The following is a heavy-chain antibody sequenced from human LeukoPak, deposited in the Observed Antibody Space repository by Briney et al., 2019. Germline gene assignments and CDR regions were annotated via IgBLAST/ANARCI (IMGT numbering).Heavy chain of an antibody. CDR1: GFTFSSSW. Sequence: GGSLRLSCAASGFTFSSSWMTWVRQAPGRGLEWVASIREDGSEKTSVDSVKGRFTISRDNAKNTLYLQMNSLRAEDTAVYYCARELGYCSGGSCPTIRTDAFDIWGQGTMVTVSS. J-gene: IGHJ3*02. CDR2: IREDGSEK. V-gene: IGHV3-7*01. D-gene: IGHD2-15*01. CDR3: ARELGYCSGGSCPTIRTDAFDI.